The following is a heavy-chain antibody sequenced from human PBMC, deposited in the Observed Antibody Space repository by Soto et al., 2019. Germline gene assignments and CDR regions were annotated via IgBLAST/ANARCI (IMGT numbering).Heavy chain of an antibody. V-gene: IGHV3-7*01. CDR2: IKQDGSEK. Sequence: GGSLRLSCAASGFTYSSYWMSWVRQAPGKGLEWVANIKQDGSEKYYVDSVKGRFTISRDNAKNSLYLQMNSLRAEDTAVYYCARDQSGFVIVDAFDIWGQGTMVTVSS. CDR1: GFTYSSYW. J-gene: IGHJ3*02. D-gene: IGHD6-25*01. CDR3: ARDQSGFVIVDAFDI.